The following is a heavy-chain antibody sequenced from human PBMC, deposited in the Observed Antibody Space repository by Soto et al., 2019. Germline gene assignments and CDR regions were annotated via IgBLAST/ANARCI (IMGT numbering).Heavy chain of an antibody. CDR3: ARDFSISYISVWPHYFDY. D-gene: IGHD6-19*01. CDR1: GFTFSSYS. V-gene: IGHV3-21*01. CDR2: ISSSSSYI. J-gene: IGHJ4*02. Sequence: GGSLRLSCAASGFTFSSYSMNWVRQAPGKGLEWVSSISSSSSYIYYADSVKGRFTISRDNAKNSLYLQMNSLRAEDTAVYYCARDFSISYISVWPHYFDYWGQGTLVTVSS.